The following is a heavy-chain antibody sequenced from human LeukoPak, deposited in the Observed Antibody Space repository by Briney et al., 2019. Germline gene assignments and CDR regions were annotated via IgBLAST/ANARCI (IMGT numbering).Heavy chain of an antibody. D-gene: IGHD2-15*01. CDR3: ANSGLNRFEY. Sequence: PGGSLRLSCAASGFTFSNYGMHWVRQAPGKGLEWVAFIRYDGSNKYYADSVKGRFTISRDNSKNTLYLQVNSLRADDTAVYYCANSGLNRFEYWGQGALVTVSS. CDR1: GFTFSNYG. J-gene: IGHJ4*02. CDR2: IRYDGSNK. V-gene: IGHV3-30*02.